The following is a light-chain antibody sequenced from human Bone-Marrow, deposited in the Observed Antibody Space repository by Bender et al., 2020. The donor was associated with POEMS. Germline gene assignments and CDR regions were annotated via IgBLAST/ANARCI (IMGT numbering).Light chain of an antibody. Sequence: QSALTQPRSVSGSPGQSVTISCTGTSSDVGRYNYVSWYQQHPGKAPKLMIYEVSKRPSGVPDRFSGSKSGTSASLAITGLQSDDEAIYFCVAWDASLNGWVFGGGTKLTVL. CDR2: EVS. CDR1: SSDVGRYNY. J-gene: IGLJ3*02. CDR3: VAWDASLNGWV. V-gene: IGLV2-11*01.